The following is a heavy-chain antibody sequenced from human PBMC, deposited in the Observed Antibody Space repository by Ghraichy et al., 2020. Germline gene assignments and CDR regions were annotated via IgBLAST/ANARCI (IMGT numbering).Heavy chain of an antibody. D-gene: IGHD4-17*01. J-gene: IGHJ6*03. CDR2: IIPIFGTA. CDR3: ARDDYGDYVQRAYYYYYYMDV. V-gene: IGHV1-69*13. CDR1: GGTFSSYA. Sequence: SVKVSCKASGGTFSSYAISWVRQAPGQGLEWMGGIIPIFGTANYAQKFQGRVTITADESTSTAYMELSSLRSEDTAVYYFARDDYGDYVQRAYYYYYYMDVWGKGTTVTVSS.